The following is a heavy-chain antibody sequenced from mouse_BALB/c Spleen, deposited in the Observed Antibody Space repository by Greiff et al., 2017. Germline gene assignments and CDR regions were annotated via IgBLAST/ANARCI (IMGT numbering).Heavy chain of an antibody. CDR1: GFTFSSFG. CDR2: ISSGSSTI. Sequence: EVKLEESGGGLVQPGGSRKLSCAASGFTFSSFGMHWVRQAPEKGLEWVAYISSGSSTIYYADTVKGRFTISRDNPKNTLFLQMTSLRSEDTAMYYCARWRYDAMDYWGQGTSVTVSS. CDR3: ARWRYDAMDY. V-gene: IGHV5-17*02. J-gene: IGHJ4*01.